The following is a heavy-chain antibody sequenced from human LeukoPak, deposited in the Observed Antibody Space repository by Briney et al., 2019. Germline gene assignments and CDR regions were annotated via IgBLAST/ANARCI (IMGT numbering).Heavy chain of an antibody. CDR1: GGSISSYY. D-gene: IGHD5-18*01. CDR3: AKDHTAMAKDDY. V-gene: IGHV4-59*01. CDR2: IYYSGST. J-gene: IGHJ4*02. Sequence: SETLSLTCTVSGGSISSYYWSWIRQPPGKGLEWIGYIYYSGSTNYNPSLKSRVTISVDTSKNQFSLKLSSVTAADTAVYYCAKDHTAMAKDDYWGQGTLVTVSS.